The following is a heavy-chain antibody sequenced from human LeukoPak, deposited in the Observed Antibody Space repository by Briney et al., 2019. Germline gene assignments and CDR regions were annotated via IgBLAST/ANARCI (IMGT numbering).Heavy chain of an antibody. V-gene: IGHV3-23*01. CDR2: ISGGGGTT. CDR1: GFTFSSYA. CDR3: AKDREGLSGGYDLEYFDY. D-gene: IGHD5-12*01. J-gene: IGHJ4*02. Sequence: GGSLRFSCAASGFTFSSYAMNWVRQAPGKGLERVSAISGGGGTTYYADSVKGRFTISRDNSKNTLFLQMNSLRAEDTAVYYCAKDREGLSGGYDLEYFDYWGQGTLVTVSS.